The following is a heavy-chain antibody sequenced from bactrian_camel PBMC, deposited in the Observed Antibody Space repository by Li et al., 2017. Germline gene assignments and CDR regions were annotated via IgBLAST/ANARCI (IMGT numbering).Heavy chain of an antibody. D-gene: IGHD1*01. CDR1: GFTLERDD. Sequence: VQLVESGGGSVQAGGSLRLSCTASGFTLERDDVGWFRQAPGKGLEWASAINSRGGTTYYADSVKGRSTISRDNAKNTLYLQMNSLKIEDTAVYYCATD. CDR2: INSRGGTT. V-gene: IGHV3S40*01.